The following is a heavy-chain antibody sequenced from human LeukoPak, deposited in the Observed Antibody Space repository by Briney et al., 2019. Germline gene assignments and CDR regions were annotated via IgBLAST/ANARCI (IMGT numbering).Heavy chain of an antibody. CDR2: ISYDGSNK. V-gene: IGHV3-30-3*01. Sequence: GGSLRLSCAASGFTFSSYAMHWVRQAPGKGLEWVAVISYDGSNKYYADSVKGRFTISRDNSKNTLYLQMNSLRAEDTAVYYCARVFPKGYTTGDLWAFDIWGQGTMVTVSS. CDR1: GFTFSSYA. D-gene: IGHD1-1*01. CDR3: ARVFPKGYTTGDLWAFDI. J-gene: IGHJ3*02.